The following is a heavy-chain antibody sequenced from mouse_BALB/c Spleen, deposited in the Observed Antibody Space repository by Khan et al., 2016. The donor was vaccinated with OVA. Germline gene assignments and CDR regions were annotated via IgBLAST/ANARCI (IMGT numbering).Heavy chain of an antibody. Sequence: EVELVESGGGVVKPGGSLKLSCSASGFTFSSFAMSWVRQTPEKRLEWVATISSGGHYTFYPDSVKGRFTISRDNARNTLYLQMSSLRSEDTAMYYCARSLVAYYGMDYWGQGTSVTASS. D-gene: IGHD2-2*01. CDR2: ISSGGHYT. CDR1: GFTFSSFA. CDR3: ARSLVAYYGMDY. V-gene: IGHV5-9-3*01. J-gene: IGHJ4*01.